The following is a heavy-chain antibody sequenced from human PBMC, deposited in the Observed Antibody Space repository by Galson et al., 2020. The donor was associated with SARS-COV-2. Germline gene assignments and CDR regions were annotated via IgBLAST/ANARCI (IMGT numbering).Heavy chain of an antibody. CDR1: GGSFSGYY. CDR2: INHSGST. D-gene: IGHD2-2*01. Sequence: SETLSLTCAVYGGSFSGYYWSWIRQPPGKGLEWIGEINHSGSTNYNPSLKNRVTISVDTSKNQFSLKLSSVTAADTAVYYCARDPVPAVWGQGTLVTVSS. J-gene: IGHJ4*02. CDR3: ARDPVPAV. V-gene: IGHV4-34*01.